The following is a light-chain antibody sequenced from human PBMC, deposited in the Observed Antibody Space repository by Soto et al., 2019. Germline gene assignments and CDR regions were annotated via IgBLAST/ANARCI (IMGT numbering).Light chain of an antibody. J-gene: IGKJ4*01. V-gene: IGKV3-11*01. CDR2: DAS. CDR3: QQRSNWPPVT. CDR1: QSLNNY. Sequence: EIVLTQSPSTMSMSXGERATLSXXXSQSLNNYLGWYQQKPGQAPRLLIYDASNRATGIPARFSGSGSGTDFTLTISSLEPEDFGVYYCQQRSNWPPVTFGGGTKVDIK.